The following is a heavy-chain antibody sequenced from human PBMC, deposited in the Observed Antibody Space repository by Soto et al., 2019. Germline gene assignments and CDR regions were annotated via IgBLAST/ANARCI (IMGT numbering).Heavy chain of an antibody. CDR3: AKGDCSGGRCYRGFDY. CDR1: GFAFISYD. J-gene: IGHJ4*02. V-gene: IGHV3-23*01. D-gene: IGHD2-15*01. Sequence: PWGSLRLSCAASGFAFISYDMSCCGHSPFKGLEWVSGVSASGSITSYADSAKGRFTISRDNAKNTVFLQMSSLRAEDTAVYFCAKGDCSGGRCYRGFDYWGQGTLVTVSS. CDR2: VSASGSIT.